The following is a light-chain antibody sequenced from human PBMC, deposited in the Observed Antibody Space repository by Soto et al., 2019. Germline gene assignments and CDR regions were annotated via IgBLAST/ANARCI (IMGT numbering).Light chain of an antibody. CDR1: MRDVGAYNL. Sequence: QSALTQPASVSGSAGQSITISCSGTMRDVGAYNLVSWYQQHPGTAHKLLIYEVRNRPSGISSRFSGSRSGNTASLTISGLQSEDEGDYYCSAYTARSTLVFGGGTKLTVL. J-gene: IGLJ3*02. V-gene: IGLV2-14*01. CDR3: SAYTARSTLV. CDR2: EVR.